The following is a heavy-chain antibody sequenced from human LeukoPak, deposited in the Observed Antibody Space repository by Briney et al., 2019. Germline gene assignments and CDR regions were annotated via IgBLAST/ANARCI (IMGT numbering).Heavy chain of an antibody. Sequence: ASVTVSCKASGYTFTGYYMHWVRQAPGQGLEWMGWINPNSGGTNYAQKFQGRVTMTRDTSISTAYMELSRLRSDDTAVYYCARSEELSFRVWAFDIWGQGTMVTVSS. CDR1: GYTFTGYY. J-gene: IGHJ3*02. V-gene: IGHV1-2*02. D-gene: IGHD1-26*01. CDR2: INPNSGGT. CDR3: ARSEELSFRVWAFDI.